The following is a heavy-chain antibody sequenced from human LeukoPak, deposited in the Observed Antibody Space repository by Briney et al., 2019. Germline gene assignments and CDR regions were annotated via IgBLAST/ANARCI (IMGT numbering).Heavy chain of an antibody. CDR2: ISGSGGST. CDR1: GFTFSTYA. J-gene: IGHJ3*02. Sequence: GGSLRLSCAASGFTFSTYAMSWVRQAPGKGLQWVSVISGSGGSTYYADSVKGRFTISRDNSKNTLYLQTNSLRAEDTAVYYCAKKMATILDAFDIWGQGTMVTVSS. V-gene: IGHV3-23*01. D-gene: IGHD5-24*01. CDR3: AKKMATILDAFDI.